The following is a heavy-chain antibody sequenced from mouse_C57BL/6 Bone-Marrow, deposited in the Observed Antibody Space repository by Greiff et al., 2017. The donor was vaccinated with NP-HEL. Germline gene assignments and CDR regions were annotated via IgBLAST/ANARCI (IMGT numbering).Heavy chain of an antibody. D-gene: IGHD1-3*01. CDR1: GYSFTGYF. V-gene: IGHV1-20*01. CDR3: ARRGNFRYFDY. Sequence: VQLQQSGPELVKPGDSVKISCKASGYSFTGYFMNWVMQSHGKSLEWIGRINPYNGDTFYNQKFKGKATLTVDKSSSTAHMELRSLTSEDSAVYYCARRGNFRYFDYWGQGTTRTVSS. CDR2: INPYNGDT. J-gene: IGHJ2*01.